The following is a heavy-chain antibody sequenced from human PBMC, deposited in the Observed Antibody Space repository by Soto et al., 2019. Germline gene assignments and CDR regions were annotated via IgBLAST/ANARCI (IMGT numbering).Heavy chain of an antibody. CDR1: GVNVSSNF. V-gene: IGHV3-53*01. D-gene: IGHD1-1*01. CDR3: TSGHTQTGRVY. J-gene: IGHJ4*02. CDR2: IYTETSGGST. Sequence: LRLSCDASGVNVSSNFMTWVRQAPGKGLEWVSAIYTETSGGSTFYADSVRGRFTISRDNSKNTLFLQMSSLRVEDTALYYCTSGHTQTGRVYWGRGTLVTVS.